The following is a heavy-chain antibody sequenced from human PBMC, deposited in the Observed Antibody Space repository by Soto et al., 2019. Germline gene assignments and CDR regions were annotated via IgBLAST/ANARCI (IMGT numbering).Heavy chain of an antibody. CDR2: IYYSGST. J-gene: IGHJ3*01. CDR1: GGSISSYY. CDR3: ARLYPYYDIFTGSPTYASDF. D-gene: IGHD3-9*01. Sequence: SETLSHTCTVSGGSISSYYWSWIRQPPGKGLEWIGYIYYSGSTNYNPSLKSRVTISVDTSKNQFSLKLSSVTAADTAVYYCARLYPYYDIFTGSPTYASDFWGQGPMVTLAS. V-gene: IGHV4-59*01.